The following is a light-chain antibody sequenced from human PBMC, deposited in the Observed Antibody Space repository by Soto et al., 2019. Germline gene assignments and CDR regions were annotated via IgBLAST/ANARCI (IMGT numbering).Light chain of an antibody. CDR2: EVS. Sequence: QSALTQPASVSGSPGQSITISCTGTSSDVGGYNYVSWYQQRPGKAPKLMIYEVSNRPSGVSNRFSGSKSGNTASLTISGLQAEDEADYYCSSYRSSSTLTVFGTGTKVTVL. CDR1: SSDVGGYNY. CDR3: SSYRSSSTLTV. V-gene: IGLV2-14*01. J-gene: IGLJ1*01.